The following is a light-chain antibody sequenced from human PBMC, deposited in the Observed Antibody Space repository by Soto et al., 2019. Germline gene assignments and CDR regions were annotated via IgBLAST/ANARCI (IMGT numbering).Light chain of an antibody. V-gene: IGLV1-40*01. Sequence: QSVLTQPPSVSRAPGQRVTISCTGSSSNIGAGYGVHWYQQLPGTAPKLLIYDNYNRPSGVPDRFSGSKSGTSVFLAITGLQAEDEADYYCQSYDSSLSGYVFGTGTKLTVL. CDR3: QSYDSSLSGYV. J-gene: IGLJ1*01. CDR1: SSNIGAGYG. CDR2: DNY.